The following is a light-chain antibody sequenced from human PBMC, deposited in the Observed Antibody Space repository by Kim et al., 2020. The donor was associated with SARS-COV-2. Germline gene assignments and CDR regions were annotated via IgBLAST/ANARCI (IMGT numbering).Light chain of an antibody. J-gene: IGLJ2*01. V-gene: IGLV2-11*01. CDR2: DVA. CDR1: SSDVGAYNY. CDR3: CSYAGNSGI. Sequence: QSALTQPRSVSGSPGQSVTISCTGTSSDVGAYNYVSWYQQHPGKAPKLIIYDVAKRPSGVPDRLSGSKSGNTASLTISGLQADDEADYYCCSYAGNSGIFGGGTKVTVL.